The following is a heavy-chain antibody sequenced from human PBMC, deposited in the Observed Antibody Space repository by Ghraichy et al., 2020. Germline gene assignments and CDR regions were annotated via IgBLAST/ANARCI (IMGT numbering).Heavy chain of an antibody. V-gene: IGHV3-53*01. Sequence: LSLTCAASGFTFSSNYMSWVRQAPGKGLEWVSVIYSGGSTYYADSVKGRFTISRDNSKNTLYLQMNSLRAEDKAVYYCASPSRDYYDSSGYYTWYFDLWGRGTMVTVSP. CDR2: IYSGGST. CDR1: GFTFSSNY. J-gene: IGHJ2*01. D-gene: IGHD3-22*01. CDR3: ASPSRDYYDSSGYYTWYFDL.